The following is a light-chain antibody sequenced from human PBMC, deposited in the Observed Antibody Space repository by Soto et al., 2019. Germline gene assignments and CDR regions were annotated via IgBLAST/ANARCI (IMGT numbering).Light chain of an antibody. CDR2: EVS. Sequence: QSALTLPASVSGSPGQSITISCTGTSSDVGGYNYVSWYQQHPGKAPKLMIYEVSNRTSGVSNRFSGSKSGNTASLTISGLQAEDEAEYYCSSYTSSSTLVVFGGGTKVTVL. V-gene: IGLV2-14*01. J-gene: IGLJ2*01. CDR1: SSDVGGYNY. CDR3: SSYTSSSTLVV.